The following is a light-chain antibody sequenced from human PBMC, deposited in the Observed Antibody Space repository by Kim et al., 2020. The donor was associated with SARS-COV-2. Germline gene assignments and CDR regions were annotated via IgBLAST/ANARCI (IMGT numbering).Light chain of an antibody. Sequence: EIVLTQYPGTLSLSPGERATLSCRASQSVNSNYLAWYQQKPGQAPRLLIYAASSRATGIPDRFSGSGSGTDFTLTISRLEAEDLAVYYCQQYGSSPITFGQGTKVDIK. V-gene: IGKV3-20*01. CDR2: AAS. CDR1: QSVNSNY. CDR3: QQYGSSPIT. J-gene: IGKJ1*01.